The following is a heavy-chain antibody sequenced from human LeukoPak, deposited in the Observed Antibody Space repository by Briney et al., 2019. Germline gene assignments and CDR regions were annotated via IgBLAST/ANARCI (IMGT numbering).Heavy chain of an antibody. D-gene: IGHD2-2*01. CDR3: AKGVRAAIRGYYYYMDV. Sequence: GGSLRLSCAASGFTFSSYAMSWVRQAPGKGLEWVSAISGSGGSTYYADSVKGRFTISRDNSKNTLYLQMNSLRAEDTAVYYCAKGVRAAIRGYYYYMDVWGKGTTVTVSS. J-gene: IGHJ6*03. CDR2: ISGSGGST. V-gene: IGHV3-23*01. CDR1: GFTFSSYA.